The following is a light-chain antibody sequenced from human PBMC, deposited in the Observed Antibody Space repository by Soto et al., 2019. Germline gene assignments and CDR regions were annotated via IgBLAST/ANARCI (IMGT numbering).Light chain of an antibody. CDR3: AAWDDSLVV. Sequence: QSVLTQPPSASGTPGQRVTISCSGSSSNIGSNTVNWYQQLPGTAPKLLIYSNNQRPSGVPDRVSGSKSGTSASLAISGLQSEDEADYYCAAWDDSLVVFGGGTKLTV. CDR1: SSNIGSNT. CDR2: SNN. V-gene: IGLV1-44*01. J-gene: IGLJ2*01.